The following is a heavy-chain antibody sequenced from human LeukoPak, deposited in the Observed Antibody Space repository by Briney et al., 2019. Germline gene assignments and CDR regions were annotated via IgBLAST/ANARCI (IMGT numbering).Heavy chain of an antibody. CDR1: GDSINNNNYY. Sequence: PSETLSLTCTVSGDSINNNNYYWGWIRQPPGKGLEWIATVYYNGNTYYNPSLKSRVTISVDTSKSHFSLKLSSVTAADTAIYYCARLDKGIKAAHFDYWGQGTLVTVSS. CDR2: VYYNGNT. CDR3: ARLDKGIKAAHFDY. D-gene: IGHD6-25*01. J-gene: IGHJ4*02. V-gene: IGHV4-39*01.